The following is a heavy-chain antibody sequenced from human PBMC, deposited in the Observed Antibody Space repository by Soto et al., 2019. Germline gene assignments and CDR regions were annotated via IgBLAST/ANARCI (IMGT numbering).Heavy chain of an antibody. D-gene: IGHD6-19*01. Sequence: ASVKVSCKASGYTFTSYGISWVRQAPGQGLEWMGWISAYNGNTNYAQKLQGRITMTTDTSTSTAYKELRSLRSDDTAVYYCARDLLSGWYNYWGQGTLVTVSS. V-gene: IGHV1-18*01. CDR1: GYTFTSYG. J-gene: IGHJ4*02. CDR2: ISAYNGNT. CDR3: ARDLLSGWYNY.